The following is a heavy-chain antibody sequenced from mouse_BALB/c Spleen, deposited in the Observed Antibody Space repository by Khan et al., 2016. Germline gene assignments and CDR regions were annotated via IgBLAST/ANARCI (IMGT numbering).Heavy chain of an antibody. Sequence: EVELVESGGDLVKPGGSLNLSCAASGFTFSNYAMSWVRQTPDKRLEWVATISSGGSYIYYPDSVKGRFTISRDNAKNTLYLQMSSLKSEDTAIDYWARQLDGSSSDYARDYWGQGTSVTVSS. V-gene: IGHV5-6*01. CDR3: ARQLDGSSSDYARDY. J-gene: IGHJ4*01. CDR1: GFTFSNYA. CDR2: ISSGGSYI. D-gene: IGHD1-1*01.